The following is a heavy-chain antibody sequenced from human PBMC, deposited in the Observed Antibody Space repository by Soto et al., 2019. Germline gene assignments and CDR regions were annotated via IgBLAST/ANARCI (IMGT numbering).Heavy chain of an antibody. Sequence: QITLKESGPTLVKPAQALTLTCTFSGFSLGVSGVGVGWVRQPPGKALEFLALIFWNDDKRYNPSLKTRLTITKDNSKNQVVLAVTNMDPVDTATYFCVHRSASGWLFDYFDYWGQGTQVTVSS. V-gene: IGHV2-5*01. CDR3: VHRSASGWLFDYFDY. CDR2: IFWNDDK. CDR1: GFSLGVSGVG. D-gene: IGHD6-19*01. J-gene: IGHJ4*02.